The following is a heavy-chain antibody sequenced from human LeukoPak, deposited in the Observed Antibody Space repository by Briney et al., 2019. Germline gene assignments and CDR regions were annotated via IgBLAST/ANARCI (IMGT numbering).Heavy chain of an antibody. Sequence: ASVKVSCKASGYTFTSYGISWVRQAPGQGLEWMGLINPTAGNTYYAQRFQGRVTMTRNTSTSTVYMELSSLRAEDTAFYYCAINGGGDSGYGNFDYWGQGTLVTVSS. J-gene: IGHJ4*02. CDR3: AINGGGDSGYGNFDY. CDR1: GYTFTSYG. V-gene: IGHV1-46*03. D-gene: IGHD5-12*01. CDR2: INPTAGNT.